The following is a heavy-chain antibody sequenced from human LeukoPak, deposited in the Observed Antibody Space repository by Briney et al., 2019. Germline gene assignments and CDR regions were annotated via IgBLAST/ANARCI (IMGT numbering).Heavy chain of an antibody. J-gene: IGHJ4*02. Sequence: GGSLRLSCAASGFTFSSYGMHWVRQAPGKGLEWVAVIWYDGSNKYYADSVKGRFTISRDNSKNTLYLQMNSLRAEDTAVYYCASDVAVAGSTDDYWGQGTLVTVSS. V-gene: IGHV3-33*01. CDR1: GFTFSSYG. D-gene: IGHD6-19*01. CDR3: ASDVAVAGSTDDY. CDR2: IWYDGSNK.